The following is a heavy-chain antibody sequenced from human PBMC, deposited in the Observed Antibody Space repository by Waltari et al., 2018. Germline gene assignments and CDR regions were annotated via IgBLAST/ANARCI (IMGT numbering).Heavy chain of an antibody. CDR1: GDSINNYY. CDR3: GRSYDFWSGYPLDY. J-gene: IGHJ4*02. V-gene: IGHV4-59*01. D-gene: IGHD3-3*01. Sequence: QVQLQESGPGLVKPSETLSLTCAVSGDSINNYYWNWIRQPPGKELEWIGYIAYNGRTNYNPSRKSRVTISVDTSKTQFSLKLTSVTAADTAVYYCGRSYDFWSGYPLDYWGPGSLVTVSS. CDR2: IAYNGRT.